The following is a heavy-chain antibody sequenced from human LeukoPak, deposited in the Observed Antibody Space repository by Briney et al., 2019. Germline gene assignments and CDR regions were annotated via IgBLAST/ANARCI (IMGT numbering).Heavy chain of an antibody. CDR2: IGTAGDT. CDR3: ARGLMPPKHASPNYYYYGMDV. Sequence: GGSLRLSCAASGFTFSSYDMHWVRQATGKGLEWVSAIGTAGDTYYPGSVKGRFTISRENAKNSLYLQMNSLRAEDTAVYYCARGLMPPKHASPNYYYYGMDVWGQGTTVTVSS. V-gene: IGHV3-13*01. CDR1: GFTFSSYD. J-gene: IGHJ6*02. D-gene: IGHD2-2*01.